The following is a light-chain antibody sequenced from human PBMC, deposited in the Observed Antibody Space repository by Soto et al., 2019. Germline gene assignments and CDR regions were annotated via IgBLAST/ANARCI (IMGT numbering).Light chain of an antibody. V-gene: IGLV1-51*01. Sequence: QSALTHPPSVSAAPGQKVTISCSGRSSNIGNNYVSWYQQLPGTAPKLLIYDNDKRPSGIPDRFSGSKSGTSATLGITGLQTGDEADYYCGTWDTSLSARVFGTGTKVTVL. CDR2: DND. CDR1: SSNIGNNY. CDR3: GTWDTSLSARV. J-gene: IGLJ1*01.